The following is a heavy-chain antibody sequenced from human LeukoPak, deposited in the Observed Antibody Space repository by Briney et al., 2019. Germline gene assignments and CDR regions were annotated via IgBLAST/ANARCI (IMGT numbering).Heavy chain of an antibody. J-gene: IGHJ3*02. CDR2: ISGNGENT. V-gene: IGHV3-43*02. CDR1: GFTFDDYA. Sequence: TGGSLRLSCTASGFTFDDYAMHWVRQTPGKGLEWVSLISGNGENTYYADSVKGRFTISRDTSKNSLYLQMNSLRTEDTAVYYCAREWRVVAATAAAFDIWGQGTMVTVSS. CDR3: AREWRVVAATAAAFDI. D-gene: IGHD2-15*01.